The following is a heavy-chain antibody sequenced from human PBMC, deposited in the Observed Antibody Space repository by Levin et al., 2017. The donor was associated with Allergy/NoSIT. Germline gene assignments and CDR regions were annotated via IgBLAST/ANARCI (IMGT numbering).Heavy chain of an antibody. Sequence: GGSLRLSCAASGFTLSVYGVHWVRPAPGKGLEWMAFISYDGKNIYHADSVRGRFTISRDTSNNPLYLQMNSLRTADTSVYYCAKQRSTGWKVFDYWGQGTLVTVSS. CDR1: GFTLSVYG. J-gene: IGHJ4*02. CDR2: ISYDGKNI. V-gene: IGHV3-30*18. CDR3: AKQRSTGWKVFDY. D-gene: IGHD6-25*01.